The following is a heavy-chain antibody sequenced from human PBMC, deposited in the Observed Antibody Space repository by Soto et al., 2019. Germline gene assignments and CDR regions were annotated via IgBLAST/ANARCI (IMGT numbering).Heavy chain of an antibody. D-gene: IGHD2-8*01. J-gene: IGHJ2*01. CDR1: GGSVSSGDYY. CDR3: ARWCTARSAYWYFDL. V-gene: IGHV4-61*03. CDR2: VFHSGST. Sequence: PSETLSLTCTVSGGSVSSGDYYWSWIRQPPGKGLEWIGSVFHSGSTNYNPSLKSRLTMSVDTSKKHFSLTLRSVSAADTAVYFCARWCTARSAYWYFDLWGRGTLVTVSS.